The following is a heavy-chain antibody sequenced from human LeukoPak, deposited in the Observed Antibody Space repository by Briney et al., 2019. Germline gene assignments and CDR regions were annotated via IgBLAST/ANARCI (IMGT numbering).Heavy chain of an antibody. CDR2: INPSGGST. J-gene: IGHJ4*02. V-gene: IGHV1-46*01. Sequence: ASVTVSCKASGYTFTSYYMHWVRQAPGQGLEWMGLINPSGGSTSYAQKFQGRVTMTRDTSTSTVYMELSSLRSEDTAVYYCARDSCTNGVCYTGYYFDYWGQGTLVAVSS. CDR3: ARDSCTNGVCYTGYYFDY. CDR1: GYTFTSYY. D-gene: IGHD2-8*01.